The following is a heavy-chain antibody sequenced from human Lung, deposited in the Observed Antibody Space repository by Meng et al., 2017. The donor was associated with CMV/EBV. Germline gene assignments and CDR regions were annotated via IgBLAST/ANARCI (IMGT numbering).Heavy chain of an antibody. Sequence: QVLLQESGPGLGKPSGTLSLTCAVSGGSISSSNWWSWVRQPPGKGLEWIGEIYHSGSTNYNPSLKSRVTISVDKSKNQFSLKLSSVTAADTAVYYCASFPPPGKQWLVTDYWGQGTLVTVSS. CDR1: GGSISSSNW. CDR3: ASFPPPGKQWLVTDY. CDR2: IYHSGST. J-gene: IGHJ4*02. D-gene: IGHD6-19*01. V-gene: IGHV4-4*02.